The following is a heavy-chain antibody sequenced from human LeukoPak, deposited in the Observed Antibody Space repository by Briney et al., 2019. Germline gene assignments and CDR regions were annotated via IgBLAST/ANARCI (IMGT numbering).Heavy chain of an antibody. V-gene: IGHV3-23*01. J-gene: IGHJ4*02. CDR2: ISTSGGST. CDR1: GFTFSSYD. D-gene: IGHD3-16*01. Sequence: GGSLRLSCAASGFTFSSYDMSWFRQAPGKGLEGGSGISTSGGSTSYGNSVKGRFTISKDNSKNTMYLEMSSLRVEDTAVYYCAKGGGPRHPGYFDYWGQGTLVTVSS. CDR3: AKGGGPRHPGYFDY.